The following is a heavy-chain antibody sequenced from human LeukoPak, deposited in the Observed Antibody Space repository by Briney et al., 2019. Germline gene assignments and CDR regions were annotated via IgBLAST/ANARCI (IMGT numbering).Heavy chain of an antibody. J-gene: IGHJ4*02. CDR1: DGSISPYY. Sequence: SETLSLTCTVSDGSISPYYWSWIRQPPGKGLEWNGYVYYSGSTNYNPSLKSRVTISVDTSKNQFSLTLSSVTAAGTAVYYCGSVFLGTRFAYRVQGTPVTVSS. V-gene: IGHV4-59*01. CDR3: GSVFLGTRFAY. D-gene: IGHD3-16*01. CDR2: VYYSGST.